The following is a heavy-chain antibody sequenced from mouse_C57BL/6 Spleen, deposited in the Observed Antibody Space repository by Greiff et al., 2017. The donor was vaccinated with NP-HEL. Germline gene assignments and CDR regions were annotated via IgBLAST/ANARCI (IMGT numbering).Heavy chain of an antibody. CDR1: GYTFTSYW. CDR2: IYPGSGST. Sequence: QVQLQQSGAELVKPGASVKMSCKASGYTFTSYWITWVKQRPGQGLEWIGDIYPGSGSTNYNEKFKSKATLTVDTSSSTAYMQLSSLTSEDSAVYYCAGMITRESWFAYWGQGTLVTVSA. CDR3: AGMITRESWFAY. J-gene: IGHJ3*01. V-gene: IGHV1-55*01. D-gene: IGHD2-4*01.